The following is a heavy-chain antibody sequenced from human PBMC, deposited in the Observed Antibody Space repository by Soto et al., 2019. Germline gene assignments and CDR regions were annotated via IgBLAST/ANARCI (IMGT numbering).Heavy chain of an antibody. CDR2: IYHSGDT. D-gene: IGHD6-6*01. V-gene: IGHV4-59*01. CDR3: ARTARQFDY. J-gene: IGHJ4*02. Sequence: QVQLQESGPGLVKPSETLSLTCTVSGDSITTYYWSWIRQPPGKGLECIGYIYHSGDTNYNPSLRGRVTMLLDTSKNQFSLRLTSVTAADAAVYYCARTARQFDYWSQGTLVTVSS. CDR1: GDSITTYY.